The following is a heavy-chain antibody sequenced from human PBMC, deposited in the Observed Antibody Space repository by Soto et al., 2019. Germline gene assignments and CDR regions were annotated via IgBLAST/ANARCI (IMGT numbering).Heavy chain of an antibody. V-gene: IGHV3-48*02. CDR2: ISSSGGTI. D-gene: IGHD6-13*01. CDR1: GFTFSTYS. CDR3: ARGADIAAAEANDY. J-gene: IGHJ4*02. Sequence: PGGSLRLSCAASGFTFSTYSMNWVRQAPGKGLEWVSYISSSGGTIYYADYVKGRFTISRDNAKNSLYLQMNSLRDEDTAVYYCARGADIAAAEANDYWGQGTLVTVSS.